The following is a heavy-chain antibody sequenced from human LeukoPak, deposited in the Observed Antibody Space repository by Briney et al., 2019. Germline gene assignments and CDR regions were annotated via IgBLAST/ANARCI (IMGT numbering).Heavy chain of an antibody. Sequence: SVKVSCKTSGGSINTFIINWMRQAPGRGLEWMGGIIPIFGTTHYAQRFQGRLTITADASTSTAYMELSSLTSEDTAVYYCTRSNTILPINWFDPWGQGTLVTVSS. CDR3: TRSNTILPINWFDP. V-gene: IGHV1-69*13. CDR1: GGSINTFI. D-gene: IGHD3-10*01. CDR2: IIPIFGTT. J-gene: IGHJ5*02.